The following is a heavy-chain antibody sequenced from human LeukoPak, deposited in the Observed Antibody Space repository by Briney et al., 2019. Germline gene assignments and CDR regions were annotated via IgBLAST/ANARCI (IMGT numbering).Heavy chain of an antibody. D-gene: IGHD4-11*01. V-gene: IGHV3-23*01. CDR2: ISSSGGST. CDR3: AKDHYSNYGYFDY. Sequence: GGSLRLSCAASGFTFSNYAMSWVRQAPGKGLEWVSGISSSGGSTYSADSVKGRFTISRDNAKSTLYVQMNSLRAEDTAVYYCAKDHYSNYGYFDYWGQGTLVTVSS. J-gene: IGHJ4*02. CDR1: GFTFSNYA.